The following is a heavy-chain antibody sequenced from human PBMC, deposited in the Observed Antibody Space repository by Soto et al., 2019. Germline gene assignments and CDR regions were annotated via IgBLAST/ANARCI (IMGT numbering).Heavy chain of an antibody. CDR1: GYSFTSYW. CDR3: ASTYRDNTAPFHDYYYGMDV. J-gene: IGHJ6*02. V-gene: IGHV5-51*01. CDR2: IYPGDSDT. D-gene: IGHD5-18*01. Sequence: GESLKISCKGSGYSFTSYWIGWVRQMPGKGLEWMGIIYPGDSDTRYSPSFQGHVTISADKSISTAYLQWSSLKASDTAMYYCASTYRDNTAPFHDYYYGMDVWGQGTTVTVSS.